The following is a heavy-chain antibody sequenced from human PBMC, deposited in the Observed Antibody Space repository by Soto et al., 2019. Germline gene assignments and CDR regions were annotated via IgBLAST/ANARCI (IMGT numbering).Heavy chain of an antibody. CDR1: GFTFRNSP. V-gene: IGHV3-11*01. CDR2: ISGSGRTI. Sequence: QVQLVESGGGWVKPGGSLRLSCAASGFTFRNSPMSWIRQVPGKGLEWVSNISGSGRTIYPEDSVKGRFTISRDTAKNSLYLQMNSLRVEYTAVYYCAPYMRGDSPHWGQGTLVTVSS. CDR3: APYMRGDSPH. D-gene: IGHD2-21*01. J-gene: IGHJ4*02.